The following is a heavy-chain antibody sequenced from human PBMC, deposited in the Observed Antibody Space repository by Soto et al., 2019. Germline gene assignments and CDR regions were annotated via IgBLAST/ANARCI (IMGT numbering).Heavy chain of an antibody. CDR2: FDPEDGET. CDR3: ATAGDILTGLFSRGYYMDV. V-gene: IGHV1-24*01. D-gene: IGHD3-9*01. J-gene: IGHJ6*03. CDR1: GYTLTELS. Sequence: ASVKVSCKVSGYTLTELSMHWVRQAPGKGLEWMGGFDPEDGETIYAQKFQGRVTMTEDTSTDTAYMELSSLRSEDTAVYYCATAGDILTGLFSRGYYMDVWGKGTTVTVSS.